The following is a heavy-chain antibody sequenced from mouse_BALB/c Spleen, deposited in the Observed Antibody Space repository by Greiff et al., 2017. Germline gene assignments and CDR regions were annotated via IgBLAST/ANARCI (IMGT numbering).Heavy chain of an antibody. V-gene: IGHV5-17*02. CDR1: GFTFSSFG. CDR3: ARYYYGKAYFDY. CDR2: ISSGSSTI. J-gene: IGHJ2*01. Sequence: EVMLVESGGGLVQPGGSRKLSCAASGFTFSSFGMHWVRQAPEKGLEWVAYISSGSSTIYYADTVKGRFTISRDNPKNTLFLQMTSLRSEDTAMYYCARYYYGKAYFDYWGQGTTLTVSS. D-gene: IGHD2-1*01.